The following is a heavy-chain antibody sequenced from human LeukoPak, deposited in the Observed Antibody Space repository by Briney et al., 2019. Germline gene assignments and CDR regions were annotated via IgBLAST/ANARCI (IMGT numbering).Heavy chain of an antibody. V-gene: IGHV4-38-2*02. D-gene: IGHD1-26*01. Sequence: PSETLSLTCTVSAYSISNGFLWGWIRPPPGKGLEWIGSIYHSGTTYYNPSLKSRVTMSADTSKNQFSLKLSAVTAADTAVYYCTRLSHVAGAPKVSWFDPWGQGTLVTVSS. CDR3: TRLSHVAGAPKVSWFDP. J-gene: IGHJ5*02. CDR1: AYSISNGFL. CDR2: IYHSGTT.